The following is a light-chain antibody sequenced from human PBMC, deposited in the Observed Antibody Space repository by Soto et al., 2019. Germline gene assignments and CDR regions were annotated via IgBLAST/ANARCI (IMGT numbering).Light chain of an antibody. CDR1: ISDVGGYDY. Sequence: QSALTQPASVSGSPGQSITISCTGTISDVGGYDYVSWYQQHPGKAPKLMIYDVSNRPSGVSNRFSGSKSGNTASLTISWLQDDVEADYYCSSYTTSSTYVFGTGTKVXVL. CDR2: DVS. V-gene: IGLV2-14*01. J-gene: IGLJ1*01. CDR3: SSYTTSSTYV.